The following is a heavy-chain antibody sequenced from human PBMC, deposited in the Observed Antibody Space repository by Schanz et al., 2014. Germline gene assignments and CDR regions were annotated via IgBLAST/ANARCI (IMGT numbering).Heavy chain of an antibody. J-gene: IGHJ4*02. D-gene: IGHD3-10*01. CDR1: GFTFTNYA. CDR3: ARWFLIRGVILDS. V-gene: IGHV3-23*01. Sequence: DVQLLESGGGLVQPGGSLRLSCAASGFTFTNYAMSWVRQAPGKGLEWVSLISDSGDTAYYADSVKGRFTISRDNSKNTLYLQMNSLRAEDTAVYYCARWFLIRGVILDSWGQGTLVTVSS. CDR2: ISDSGDTA.